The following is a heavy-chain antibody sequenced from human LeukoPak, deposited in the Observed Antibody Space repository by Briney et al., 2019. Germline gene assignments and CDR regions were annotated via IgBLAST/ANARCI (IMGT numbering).Heavy chain of an antibody. CDR2: INPSGGST. V-gene: IGHV1-46*01. CDR1: GYTLTELS. Sequence: ASVKVSCKASGYTLTELSMHWVRQAPGQGLEWMGIINPSGGSTSYARKFQGRVTMTRDTSTSTVYMELSSLRSEDTAVYYCARAGAPYGMDVWGQGTTVTVSS. J-gene: IGHJ6*02. D-gene: IGHD3-10*01. CDR3: ARAGAPYGMDV.